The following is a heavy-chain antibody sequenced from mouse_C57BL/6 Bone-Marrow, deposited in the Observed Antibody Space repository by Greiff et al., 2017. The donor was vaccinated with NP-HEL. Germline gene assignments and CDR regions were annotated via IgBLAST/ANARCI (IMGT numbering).Heavy chain of an antibody. CDR1: GFTFSSYG. V-gene: IGHV5-6*01. Sequence: EVKLVESGGDLVKPGGSLKLSCAASGFTFSSYGMSWVRQTPDKRLEWVATISSGGSYTYYPDSVKGRFTISRDNAKNTLYLQMSSLKSEDTAMYYCARQSPTTVVALYWYFDVWGTGTTVTVSS. CDR2: ISSGGSYT. D-gene: IGHD1-1*01. J-gene: IGHJ1*03. CDR3: ARQSPTTVVALYWYFDV.